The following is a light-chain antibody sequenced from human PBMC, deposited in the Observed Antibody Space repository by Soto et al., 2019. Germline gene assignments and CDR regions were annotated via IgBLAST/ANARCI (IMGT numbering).Light chain of an antibody. J-gene: IGLJ1*01. V-gene: IGLV1-44*01. CDR3: AVWDESLTVFV. Sequence: QSVVTQTPSASGTPGQRVTISCSGGDSNVGSYAVSWYQQLPGMAPKLLIHSDNQWPSGVSDRFSGSKSGTSAFLAISGLQSEDEADYYCAVWDESLTVFVFGTGTKLTVL. CDR2: SDN. CDR1: DSNVGSYA.